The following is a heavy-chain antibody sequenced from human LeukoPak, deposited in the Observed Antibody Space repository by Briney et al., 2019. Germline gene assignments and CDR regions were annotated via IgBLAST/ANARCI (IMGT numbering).Heavy chain of an antibody. CDR1: GYTFTNYG. J-gene: IGHJ4*02. V-gene: IGHV1-18*01. Sequence: GASVKVSCKASGYTFTNYGISWVRQAPGQGLEWMGWISAYNGNTNYAQKLQGRVTVTTDTSTSTAYMELRSLRSDDTALYYCARDLKITIFGVLPWDYFDYWGQGTLVTVSS. CDR3: ARDLKITIFGVLPWDYFDY. D-gene: IGHD3-3*01. CDR2: ISAYNGNT.